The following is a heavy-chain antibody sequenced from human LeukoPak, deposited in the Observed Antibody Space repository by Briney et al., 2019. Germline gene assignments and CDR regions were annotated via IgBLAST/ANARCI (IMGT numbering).Heavy chain of an antibody. CDR1: SASITSGTFY. CDR2: VFYSGTA. V-gene: IGHV4-39*01. D-gene: IGHD6-13*01. Sequence: SETLSLTCTVSSASITSGTFYWAWIRQPPGKGLVWIGSVFYSGTAYYNPSLKSRVTISADTSKNQFSLNLRPVTAADTAVYYCARHLRAAVYFDYWGRGTLVTLSS. CDR3: ARHLRAAVYFDY. J-gene: IGHJ4*02.